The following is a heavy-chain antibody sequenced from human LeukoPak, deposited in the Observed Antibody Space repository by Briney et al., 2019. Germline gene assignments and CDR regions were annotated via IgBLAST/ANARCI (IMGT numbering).Heavy chain of an antibody. D-gene: IGHD3-3*01. V-gene: IGHV3-23*01. CDR3: ARDPGVDDFWSGSFDY. J-gene: IGHJ4*02. CDR2: ISGSGGST. CDR1: GFTFSSYA. Sequence: GGSLRLSCAASGFTFSSYAMSWVRQAPGKGLEWVSAISGSGGSTYYADSVKGRFTISRDNSKNTLYLQMNSLRAEDTAVYYCARDPGVDDFWSGSFDYWGQGTLVTVSS.